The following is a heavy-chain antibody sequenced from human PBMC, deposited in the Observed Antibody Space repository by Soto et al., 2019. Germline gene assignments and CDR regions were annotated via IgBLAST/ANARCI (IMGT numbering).Heavy chain of an antibody. CDR3: ARVGLGYCSSTSCSN. CDR1: GFTVSSNY. Sequence: GGSLRLSCAASGFTVSSNYMSWVRQAPGKGLEWVSVIYSGGSTYYADSVKGRFTISRDNSKNTPYLQMNSLRAEDTAVYYCARVGLGYCSSTSCSNWGQGTLVTVSS. CDR2: IYSGGST. D-gene: IGHD2-2*01. J-gene: IGHJ4*02. V-gene: IGHV3-66*01.